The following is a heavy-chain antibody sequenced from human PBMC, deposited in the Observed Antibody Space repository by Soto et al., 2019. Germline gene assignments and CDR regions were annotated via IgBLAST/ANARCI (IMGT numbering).Heavy chain of an antibody. Sequence: GGSLRLSCGASGFAFRSYNMNWVRQAPGKGLEWVASISSGSSNIYYADSVKGRFTISRDNAKNSLYLQMDSLRAEDSAVYYCASTTVVAATFDFWGQGTLVTVSS. CDR3: ASTTVVAATFDF. D-gene: IGHD2-15*01. CDR1: GFAFRSYN. CDR2: ISSGSSNI. V-gene: IGHV3-21*01. J-gene: IGHJ4*02.